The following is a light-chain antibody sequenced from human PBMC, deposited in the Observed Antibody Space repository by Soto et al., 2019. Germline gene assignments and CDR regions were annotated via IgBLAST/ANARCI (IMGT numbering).Light chain of an antibody. CDR1: QTIRSD. CDR3: HQYNTWPLT. Sequence: EIGMTQSPVTLSVSPGERATLSCRASQTIRSDLAWYQQKPGQAPRLLISDASTRATGIPARFNGSGSGTEFTLAISSLQSEDFAIYYCHQYNTWPLTFGGGTKVDI. V-gene: IGKV3D-15*01. J-gene: IGKJ4*01. CDR2: DAS.